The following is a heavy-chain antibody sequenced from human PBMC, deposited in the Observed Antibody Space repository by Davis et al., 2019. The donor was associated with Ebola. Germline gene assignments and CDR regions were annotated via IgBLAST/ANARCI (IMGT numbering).Heavy chain of an antibody. V-gene: IGHV3-53*01. D-gene: IGHD2-15*01. Sequence: GESLKISCAASGFTFSSYAMHWVRQAPGKGLEWVSVIYSGGSTYYADSVKGRFTISRDNSKNTLYLQMNSLRAEDTAVYYCARDSLASSFDYWGQGTLVTVSS. CDR1: GFTFSSYA. CDR2: IYSGGST. CDR3: ARDSLASSFDY. J-gene: IGHJ4*02.